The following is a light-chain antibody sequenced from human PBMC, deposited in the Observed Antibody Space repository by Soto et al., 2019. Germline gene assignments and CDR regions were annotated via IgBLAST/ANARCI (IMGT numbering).Light chain of an antibody. V-gene: IGKV1-39*01. J-gene: IGKJ2*01. CDR3: QQSYITPYT. CDR1: QSISVH. Sequence: DLQMTQSPSSLSASVGDTVTITCRASQSISVHLNWYQQKPGKVPKLLIYAASNLQSGVPSSFSGSGSETDFPLTISSLQPEDFATYYCQQSYITPYTFGQGTKLQIK. CDR2: AAS.